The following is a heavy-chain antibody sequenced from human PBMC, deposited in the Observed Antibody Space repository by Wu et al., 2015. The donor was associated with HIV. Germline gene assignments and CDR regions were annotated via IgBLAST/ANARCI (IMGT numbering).Heavy chain of an antibody. D-gene: IGHD3-22*01. CDR2: ITPIFGTP. CDR3: ARGSYDYDSGGYSMSGFDI. Sequence: QVQLEQSGAELKKPGSSVKVSCKVSGGSLTNYVITWVRQAPGQGLEWMGGITPIFGTPEFAQKFQGRVTITTDESTKTAFMALNSLTSEDTAIYYCARGSYDYDSGGYSMSGFDIWAKGTMVTVSS. J-gene: IGHJ3*02. V-gene: IGHV1-69*05. CDR1: GGSLTNYV.